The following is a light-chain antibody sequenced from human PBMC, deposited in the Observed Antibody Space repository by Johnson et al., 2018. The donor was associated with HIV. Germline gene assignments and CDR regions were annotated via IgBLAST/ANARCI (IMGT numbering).Light chain of an antibody. V-gene: IGLV1-51*02. CDR3: GTWDSSLSAPLYV. CDR2: ENN. J-gene: IGLJ1*01. Sequence: QAVLTQPPSVSAAPGQKVTISCSGSSSNIGNNYVSWYQQLPGTAPKLLIYENNKRPSGIPDRFSGSKSGTSATLGITGLPTGDEADYYCGTWDSSLSAPLYVFGTGTKDTVL. CDR1: SSNIGNNY.